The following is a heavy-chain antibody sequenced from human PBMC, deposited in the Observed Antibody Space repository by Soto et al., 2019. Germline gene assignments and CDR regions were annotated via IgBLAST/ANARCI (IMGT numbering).Heavy chain of an antibody. D-gene: IGHD6-19*01. CDR3: ARDQQWLAY. J-gene: IGHJ4*02. V-gene: IGHV1-18*04. CDR2: ISAYNGNT. CDR1: GYTFSSYG. Sequence: RASVNGSFKGSGYTFSSYGSSWVRQAPGQGLEWMGWISAYNGNTNYAQKLQGRVTMTTDTSTSTAYMELRSLRSDDTAVYYCARDQQWLAYWGQGTLVTVSS.